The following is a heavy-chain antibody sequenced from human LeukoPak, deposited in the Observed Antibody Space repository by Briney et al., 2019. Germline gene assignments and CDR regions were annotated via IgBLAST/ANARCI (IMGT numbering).Heavy chain of an antibody. CDR2: ISSSGSTI. D-gene: IGHD6-19*01. CDR1: GFTFSSYE. V-gene: IGHV3-48*03. Sequence: GGSLRLSCAASGFTFSSYEMNWVRQAPGKGLEWVSYISSSGSTIYYADSVKGRFTISRDKAKNSLYLQMNSLRAEDTAVYYCAREVAVAGLYYYYYGMDVWGQGTTVTVSS. CDR3: AREVAVAGLYYYYYGMDV. J-gene: IGHJ6*02.